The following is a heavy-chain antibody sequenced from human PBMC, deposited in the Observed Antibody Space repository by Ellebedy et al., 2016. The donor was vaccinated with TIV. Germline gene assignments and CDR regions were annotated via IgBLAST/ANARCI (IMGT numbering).Heavy chain of an antibody. CDR2: ISYDGSNE. V-gene: IGHV3-30-3*01. CDR3: ATDHY. CDR1: GFTFSSYA. J-gene: IGHJ4*02. Sequence: GGSLRLSCAASGFTFSSYAMHWVRQAPGKGLEWVAVISYDGSNEYYADSVKGRFTISRDNSKNTLYLQMNSLRAEDTAVYYCATDHYWGQGTLVTVSS.